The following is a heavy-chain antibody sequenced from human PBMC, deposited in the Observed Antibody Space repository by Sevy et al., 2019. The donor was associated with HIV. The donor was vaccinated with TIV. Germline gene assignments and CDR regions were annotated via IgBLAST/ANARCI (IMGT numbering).Heavy chain of an antibody. V-gene: IGHV3-23*01. Sequence: GGSLRLSCATSGFTFSSYAMSWVRQAPGKGLEWVSAISGSGGSTYYAYSVKGRFTISRDNSKNTLYLQMNSLRAEDTAVYYCAKEGIAAAGTTGTGAFDIWGQGTMVTVSS. CDR1: GFTFSSYA. CDR2: ISGSGGST. D-gene: IGHD6-13*01. CDR3: AKEGIAAAGTTGTGAFDI. J-gene: IGHJ3*02.